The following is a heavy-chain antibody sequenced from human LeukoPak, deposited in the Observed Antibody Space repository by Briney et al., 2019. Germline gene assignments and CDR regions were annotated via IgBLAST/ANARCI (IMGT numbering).Heavy chain of an antibody. CDR2: IYSGGST. CDR1: VFTPSSNY. V-gene: IGHV3-66*01. CDR3: ARSWPVWRGASSFDY. J-gene: IGHJ4*02. D-gene: IGHD3-10*01. Sequence: RGTLRLSRAPSVFTPSSNYMSWVRQAPGKGVGGVSVIYSGGSTYYADSVKGRFTITRDNSKNTLYLQMTSLRAEDTAVYYCARSWPVWRGASSFDYWGQGTLVTVST.